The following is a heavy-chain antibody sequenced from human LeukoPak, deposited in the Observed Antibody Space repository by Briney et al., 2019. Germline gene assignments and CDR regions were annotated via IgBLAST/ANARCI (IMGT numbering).Heavy chain of an antibody. CDR2: IYYTGST. D-gene: IGHD5-12*01. Sequence: GSLRLSCAASGFTFSNAWMSWVRQAPGKGLEWIGYIYYTGSTNYNPSLKSRVTISVDTSKNQFSLKLSSVTAADTAVYYCARERGGYSGYGEDFDYWGQGTLVTVSS. CDR3: ARERGGYSGYGEDFDY. CDR1: GFTFSNAW. J-gene: IGHJ4*02. V-gene: IGHV4-59*01.